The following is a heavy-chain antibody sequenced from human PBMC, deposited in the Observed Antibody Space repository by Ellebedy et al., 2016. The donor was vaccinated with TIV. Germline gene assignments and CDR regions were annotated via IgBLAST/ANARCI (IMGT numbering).Heavy chain of an antibody. CDR2: IDHRGST. D-gene: IGHD6-19*01. CDR1: GGSISRSSYY. V-gene: IGHV4-39*01. Sequence: MPSETLSLTCTVSGGSISRSSYYWGWVRQSPGKGLEWFGEIDHRGSTKYNPSLKSRVTISLDTSKNQFSLNVSSVTAADTAVYYCARQRSRGRFFDYWGQGTLVTVSS. CDR3: ARQRSRGRFFDY. J-gene: IGHJ4*02.